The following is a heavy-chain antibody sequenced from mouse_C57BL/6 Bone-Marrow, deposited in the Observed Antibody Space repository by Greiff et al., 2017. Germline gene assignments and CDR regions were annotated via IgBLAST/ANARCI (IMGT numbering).Heavy chain of an antibody. Sequence: QVQLQQPGAELVRPGSSVKLSCKASGYTFTSYWMDWVKQRPGQGLEWIGNIYPSDSDTHYNQKFKDKATLTVDKSSSTADMQLSSLTSEDSAVYDGTREGQRRLQAMDYWGQGTSVTVSS. D-gene: IGHD3-2*02. CDR1: GYTFTSYW. V-gene: IGHV1-61*01. CDR2: IYPSDSDT. CDR3: TREGQRRLQAMDY. J-gene: IGHJ4*01.